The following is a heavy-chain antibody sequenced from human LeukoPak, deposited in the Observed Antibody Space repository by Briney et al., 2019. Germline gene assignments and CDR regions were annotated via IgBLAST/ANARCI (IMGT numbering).Heavy chain of an antibody. D-gene: IGHD6-13*01. J-gene: IGHJ5*02. CDR3: ARRMYSSSWFDP. CDR2: IYYSGST. Sequence: PSETLSLTCTVSGGSISSSSYYWGWIRQPPGKGLEWIGSIYYSGSTYYNPSLKSRVTISVDTSKNQFSLKLSSVTAADTAVYYCARRMYSSSWFDPWGQGTLVTVSS. V-gene: IGHV4-39*01. CDR1: GGSISSSSYY.